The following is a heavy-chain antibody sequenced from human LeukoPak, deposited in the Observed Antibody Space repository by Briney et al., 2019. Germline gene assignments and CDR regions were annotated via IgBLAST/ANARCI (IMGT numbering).Heavy chain of an antibody. CDR3: ARVGLQYYYYYYMDV. V-gene: IGHV1-8*01. CDR1: GYTFTSYD. CDR2: MNPNSGNT. Sequence: GASVKVSCKASGYTFTSYDINRVRQATGQGLEWMGWMNPNSGNTGYAQKFQGRVTMTRNTSISTAYMELSSLRSEDTAVYYCARVGLQYYYYYYMDVWGKGTTVTVSS. J-gene: IGHJ6*03.